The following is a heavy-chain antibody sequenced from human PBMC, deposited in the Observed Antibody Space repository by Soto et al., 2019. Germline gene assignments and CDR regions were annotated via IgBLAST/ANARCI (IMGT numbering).Heavy chain of an antibody. CDR3: XXXXXXXXXXRYYYYGMDV. CDR1: GFTFSSYG. J-gene: IGHJ6*02. Sequence: QVQLVESGGGVVQPGRSLRLSCAASGFTFSSYGMHWVRQAPGKGLEWVAVISYDGSNKYYADSVKGRFTISRDNSKNTLYLQXXXXXXEXXXVXXXXXXXXXXXXXRYYYYGMDVWGQGTTVTVSS. CDR2: ISYDGSNK. V-gene: IGHV3-30*03.